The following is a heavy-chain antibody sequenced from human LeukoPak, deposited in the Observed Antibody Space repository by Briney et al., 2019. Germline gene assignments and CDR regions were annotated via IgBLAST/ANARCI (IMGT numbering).Heavy chain of an antibody. D-gene: IGHD5-12*01. V-gene: IGHV3-7*01. CDR3: ARVGHSDYDSGDY. Sequence: GGSLRLSCAASGFTLDSYWMSWVRQAPGKGLEWVANTKRDGIEKYYMDSVKGRFTISRDSAENSLYLQMNSLRAEDTAVYYCARVGHSDYDSGDYWGQGTLVTVSS. J-gene: IGHJ4*02. CDR1: GFTLDSYW. CDR2: TKRDGIEK.